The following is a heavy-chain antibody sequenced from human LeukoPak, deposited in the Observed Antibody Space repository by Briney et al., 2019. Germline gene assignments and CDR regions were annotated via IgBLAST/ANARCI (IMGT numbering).Heavy chain of an antibody. CDR1: GFLSGFTFSSYA. V-gene: IGHV3-21*01. J-gene: IGHJ3*02. CDR2: ISRSSAYI. CDR3: ASFPPYMVRTDAFDI. Sequence: GGSLRLSCAASGFLSGFTFSSYAMNWVRQAPGKGLEWVSSISRSSAYIYYADSVKGRFTISRDNAKNSLYLQMNSLRAEDTAVYYCASFPPYMVRTDAFDIWGQGTMVTVSS. D-gene: IGHD3-10*01.